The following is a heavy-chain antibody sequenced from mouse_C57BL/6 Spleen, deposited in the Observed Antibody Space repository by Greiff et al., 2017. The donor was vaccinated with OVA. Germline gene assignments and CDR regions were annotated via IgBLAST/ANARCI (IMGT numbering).Heavy chain of an antibody. Sequence: QVQLQQPGPELVKPGASVKLSCKASGYTFTSYWMHWVKQRPGQGLEWIGNINPSNGGTNYNEKFKSKATLTVDKSSSTAYMQLSSLTSEDSAVYYCAREGREGGVVDYWGQGNSVTVSS. CDR1: GYTFTSYW. V-gene: IGHV1-53*01. CDR2: INPSNGGT. CDR3: AREGREGGVVDY. J-gene: IGHJ4*01.